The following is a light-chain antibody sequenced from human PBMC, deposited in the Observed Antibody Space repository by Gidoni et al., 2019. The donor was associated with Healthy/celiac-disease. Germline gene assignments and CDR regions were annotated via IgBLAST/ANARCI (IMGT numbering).Light chain of an antibody. CDR2: GAS. CDR3: QQYNNXXXXS. CDR1: QSVSSN. Sequence: EIVMTQSPATLSVAPGERATLSCRASQSVSSNLAWYQQKPGQAPRLLIYGASTRATGIPARFSGSGSXTEFTLTISSLQSEDFAVYYCQQYNNXXXXSFGQGTKLEXK. V-gene: IGKV3-15*01. J-gene: IGKJ2*03.